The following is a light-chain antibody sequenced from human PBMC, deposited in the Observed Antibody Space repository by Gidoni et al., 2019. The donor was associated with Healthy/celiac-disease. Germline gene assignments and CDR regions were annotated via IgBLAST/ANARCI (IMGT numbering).Light chain of an antibody. CDR1: QGINSY. J-gene: IGKJ2*01. CDR2: AAS. V-gene: IGKV1-39*01. Sequence: MTQSPYSLSASVGDRVTITCQASQGINSYLNWYQQKPGKAPTLLIYAASSLQSAVPSRFSGSGSGTDFTLTISSLQPEDFATYYCQQRYSTPQTFGQGTKLEIK. CDR3: QQRYSTPQT.